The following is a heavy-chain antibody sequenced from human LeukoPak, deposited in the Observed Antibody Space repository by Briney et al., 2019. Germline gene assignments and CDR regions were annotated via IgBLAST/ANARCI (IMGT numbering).Heavy chain of an antibody. CDR2: INHSGST. V-gene: IGHV4-34*01. D-gene: IGHD3-22*01. CDR3: ARGVPYYDSSGYYTYYFDY. CDR1: GGSFRGYY. J-gene: IGHJ4*02. Sequence: SETLSLTCAVYGGSFRGYYWSWIRQPPGKGLAWIGEINHSGSTNYNPTLKSRVTISVDTSKNQFSLKLSSVTAADTAVYYCARGVPYYDSSGYYTYYFDYWGQGTLVTVAS.